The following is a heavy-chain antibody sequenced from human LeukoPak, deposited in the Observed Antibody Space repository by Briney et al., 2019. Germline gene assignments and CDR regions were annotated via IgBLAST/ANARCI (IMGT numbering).Heavy chain of an antibody. CDR2: ISYDGSNK. CDR3: ARSWGGIQLWLGAFDI. V-gene: IGHV3-30*03. J-gene: IGHJ3*02. Sequence: SGGSLRLSCAASGFTFSSYGMSWVRQAPGKGLEWVAVISYDGSNKYYADSVKGRFTISRDNSKNTLYLQMNSLRAEDTAVYYCARSWGGIQLWLGAFDIWGQGTMVTVSS. CDR1: GFTFSSYG. D-gene: IGHD5-18*01.